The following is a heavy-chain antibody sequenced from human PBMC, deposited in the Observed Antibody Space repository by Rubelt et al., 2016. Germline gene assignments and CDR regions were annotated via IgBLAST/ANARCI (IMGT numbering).Heavy chain of an antibody. V-gene: IGHV4-4*02. J-gene: IGHJ4*02. CDR1: GGSISSSNW. D-gene: IGHD6-6*01. CDR2: IYHSGST. Sequence: QVQLQESGPGLVKPSGTLSLTCAVSGGSISSSNWWSWVRQPPGKGLEWIGEIYHSGSTNYNPSLKGRVPIAVDKSKNQSSRRLGLVAAADTAVYYCARGSIAARPYLDYWGQGTLVTVSS. CDR3: ARGSIAARPYLDY.